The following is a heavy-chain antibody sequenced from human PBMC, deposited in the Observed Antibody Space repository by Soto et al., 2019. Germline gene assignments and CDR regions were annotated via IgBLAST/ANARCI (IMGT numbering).Heavy chain of an antibody. CDR1: GCSISSSNW. CDR3: ARVSGSYYYGMDV. CDR2: IYHSGST. V-gene: IGHV4-4*02. Sequence: SETLSLTCAFSGCSISSSNWWSWVRQPPGKGLEWIGEIYHSGSTNYNPSLKSRVTISVDKSKNQFSLKLSSVTAADTAVYYCARVSGSYYYGMDVWGQGTTVT. D-gene: IGHD1-26*01. J-gene: IGHJ6*02.